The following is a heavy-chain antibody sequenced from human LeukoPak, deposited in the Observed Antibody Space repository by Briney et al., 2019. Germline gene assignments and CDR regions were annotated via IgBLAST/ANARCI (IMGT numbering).Heavy chain of an antibody. CDR1: GGTFSSYA. CDR2: IIPIFGRA. V-gene: IGHV1-69*05. J-gene: IGHJ4*02. D-gene: IGHD6-13*01. CDR3: ARGFSSSSYHFDY. Sequence: GASVKVSCKASGGTFSSYAISWVRQAPGQGLEWMGRIIPIFGRANYAQKVEGRVTITTDEFKSTAYMELSSLRSENTAVYYCARGFSSSSYHFDYWGQGTLVTVSS.